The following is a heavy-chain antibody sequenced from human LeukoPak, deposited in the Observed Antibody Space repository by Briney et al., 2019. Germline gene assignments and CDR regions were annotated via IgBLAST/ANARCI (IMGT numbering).Heavy chain of an antibody. CDR3: ARLSGYSYGYPGY. J-gene: IGHJ4*02. CDR1: GFTFSTYA. V-gene: IGHV3-30*04. CDR2: ISYDGSSK. Sequence: PGRSLRLSCAASGFTFSTYAMHWVRQAPGKGLEGVAVISYDGSSKYYADSVKGRFTISRDNSKNTLYLQMNSLRAEDTAVYYCARLSGYSYGYPGYWGQGTLVTVSS. D-gene: IGHD5-18*01.